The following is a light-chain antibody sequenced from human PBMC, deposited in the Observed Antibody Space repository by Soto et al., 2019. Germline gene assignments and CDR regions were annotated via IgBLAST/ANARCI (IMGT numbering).Light chain of an antibody. CDR2: ENN. Sequence: QSVLTQPPSVSAAPGQKVTISCSGSSSNIGNNYVSWYQQLPGTAPKLPIYENNKRPSGIPDRFSGSKSGTSATLGITGLQTGDEADYYCGTWDSSLSAYVFGTGTKATVL. V-gene: IGLV1-51*02. CDR3: GTWDSSLSAYV. CDR1: SSNIGNNY. J-gene: IGLJ1*01.